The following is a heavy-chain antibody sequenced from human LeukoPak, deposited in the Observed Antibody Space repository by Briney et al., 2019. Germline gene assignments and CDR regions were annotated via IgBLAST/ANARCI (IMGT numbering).Heavy chain of an antibody. V-gene: IGHV3-20*04. CDR1: GFTFDDYG. CDR2: INWNGGST. D-gene: IGHD5-24*01. CDR3: ARLEGRWLQFHYMDV. J-gene: IGHJ6*03. Sequence: GGSLRLSCVASGFTFDDYGMSWVRQAPGKGLEWVSGINWNGGSTGYADSVKGRFTISRDNAKNSLYPQMNSLRAEDTALYYCARLEGRWLQFHYMDVWGKGTTVTVSS.